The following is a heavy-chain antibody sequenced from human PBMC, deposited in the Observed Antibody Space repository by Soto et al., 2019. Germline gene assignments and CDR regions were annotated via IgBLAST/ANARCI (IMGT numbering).Heavy chain of an antibody. V-gene: IGHV3-53*04. CDR2: IYSGGST. CDR3: ARETLVDFWSGYFDY. J-gene: IGHJ4*02. CDR1: GFTVSSNY. Sequence: GGSLRLSCAASGFTVSSNYMSWVRQAPGKGLEWVSVIYSGGSTYYADSVKGRFTISRHNSKNTLYLQMNSLRAEDTAVYYCARETLVDFWSGYFDYWGQGTLVTVSS. D-gene: IGHD3-3*01.